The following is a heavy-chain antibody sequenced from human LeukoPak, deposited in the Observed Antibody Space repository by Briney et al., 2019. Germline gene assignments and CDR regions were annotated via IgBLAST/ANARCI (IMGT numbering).Heavy chain of an antibody. CDR1: GFTFTRYW. J-gene: IGHJ4*02. Sequence: GGSLRLSCAASGFTFTRYWMSWVRQAPGKGLERVANIKQDGSERHYVDSVKGRFTISRDNARNSVYLQMNSLSDDDTAVHYCARDGDYIMPPFDYWGQGILVTVSS. CDR2: IKQDGSER. CDR3: ARDGDYIMPPFDY. V-gene: IGHV3-7*01. D-gene: IGHD4-17*01.